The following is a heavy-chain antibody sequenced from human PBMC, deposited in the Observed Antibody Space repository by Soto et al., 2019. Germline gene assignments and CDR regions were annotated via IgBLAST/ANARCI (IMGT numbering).Heavy chain of an antibody. CDR1: GYTFTSYY. D-gene: IGHD3-9*01. CDR2: INPSGGST. Sequence: GASVKVSCKASGYTFTSYYMHWVRQAPGQGLEWMGIINPSGGSTSYAQKFQGRVTMTRDTSTSTVYMELSSLRSEDTAVYYCGRVSDLVLRYFDWPLNYWGQGTLVTVSS. J-gene: IGHJ4*02. CDR3: GRVSDLVLRYFDWPLNY. V-gene: IGHV1-46*01.